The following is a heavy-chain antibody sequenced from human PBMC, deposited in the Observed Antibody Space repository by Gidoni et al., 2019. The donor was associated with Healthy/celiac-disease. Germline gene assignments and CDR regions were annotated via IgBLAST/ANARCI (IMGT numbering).Heavy chain of an antibody. CDR3: ARAPLPADAFDI. CDR2: ISGSGGST. CDR1: GCTLSSYA. V-gene: IGHV3-23*01. J-gene: IGHJ3*02. Sequence: EVQLLESGGGLVQPGGSLRRACAAAGCTLSSYAMSWVRQAPGKGLEWVSAISGSGGSTYYADPVKGRFTISRDNSKNTLYLQMNSLRAEDTAVYYCARAPLPADAFDIWGQGTMVTVSS.